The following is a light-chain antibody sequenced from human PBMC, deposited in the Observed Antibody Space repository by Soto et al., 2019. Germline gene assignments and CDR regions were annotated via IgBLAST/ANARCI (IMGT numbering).Light chain of an antibody. V-gene: IGKV3-11*01. J-gene: IGKJ5*01. CDR1: QSVSNY. Sequence: EIVLTQSPATLSLSPGESATLSCRASQSVSNYLAWYQQKPGQAPRLLISDASNRATGIPVRFSGSGSGTEFTLTISSLEPEDFAVYYCQQRSNWPSITFGQGTRLEIK. CDR3: QQRSNWPSIT. CDR2: DAS.